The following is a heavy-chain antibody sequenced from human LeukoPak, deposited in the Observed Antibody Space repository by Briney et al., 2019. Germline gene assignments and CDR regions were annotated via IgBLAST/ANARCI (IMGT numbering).Heavy chain of an antibody. CDR1: GYSFTTYW. V-gene: IGHV5-51*01. CDR3: ARYDSSLGAFDY. CDR2: MYPGDSDT. D-gene: IGHD6-6*01. Sequence: PGESLKITCKGSGYSFTTYWIGWVRQMPGKGLEWVGIMYPGDSDTRYSPSYQGQVTISADKSISTAYLQWSSLMASDTAMYYCARYDSSLGAFDYWGQGTPVTVSS. J-gene: IGHJ4*02.